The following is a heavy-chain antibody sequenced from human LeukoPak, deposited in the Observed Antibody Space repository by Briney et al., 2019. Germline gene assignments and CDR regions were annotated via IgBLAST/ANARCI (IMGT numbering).Heavy chain of an antibody. J-gene: IGHJ4*02. CDR1: GFTFSSYN. V-gene: IGHV3-21*01. D-gene: IGHD5-18*01. Sequence: GGSLRLSCAASGFTFSSYNMNWVRQAPGKGLEWVSSITSSSSYTFYADSVKGRFTISRDNAKNSLYLQMNSLRAEDTAVYYCARLGYQGIWGQGTLVTVSS. CDR2: ITSSSSYT. CDR3: ARLGYQGI.